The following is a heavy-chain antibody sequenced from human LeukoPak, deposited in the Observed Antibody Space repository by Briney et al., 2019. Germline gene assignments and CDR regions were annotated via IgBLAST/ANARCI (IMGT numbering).Heavy chain of an antibody. CDR2: INHVGTT. Sequence: SETLSLTCAVYGESFDGYYWSWIRQSPGKGLEWIGHINHVGTTNHNPSLKSRVTISVDTSKNQFTLKVRSVTAADTGVYFCARKGLRPLEWLSEYFFDYWGQGTLVSVAS. D-gene: IGHD3-3*01. CDR3: ARKGLRPLEWLSEYFFDY. V-gene: IGHV4-34*01. J-gene: IGHJ4*02. CDR1: GESFDGYY.